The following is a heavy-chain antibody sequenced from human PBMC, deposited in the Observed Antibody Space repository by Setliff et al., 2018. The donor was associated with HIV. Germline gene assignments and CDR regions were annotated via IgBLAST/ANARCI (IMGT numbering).Heavy chain of an antibody. Sequence: PGGSLRLSCVASGFSFSTYWMSWVRQAPGKGLEWVANIKQQGSEKYYVDSVKGRFTISRDDAKNSLYLQMNSLRAEDTAVYYCARKLLTRPNYYGMDVWGQGTTVTVSS. CDR2: IKQQGSEK. D-gene: IGHD2-15*01. CDR3: ARKLLTRPNYYGMDV. V-gene: IGHV3-7*01. J-gene: IGHJ6*02. CDR1: GFSFSTYW.